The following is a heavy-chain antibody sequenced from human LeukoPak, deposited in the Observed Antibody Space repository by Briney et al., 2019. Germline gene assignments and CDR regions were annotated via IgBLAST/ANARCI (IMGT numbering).Heavy chain of an antibody. CDR1: GYTFTNYF. CDR2: INPSGGST. V-gene: IGHV1-46*01. CDR3: ARDRGDSYGYDY. J-gene: IGHJ4*02. D-gene: IGHD5-18*01. Sequence: ASVKVSCKASGYTFTNYFVHWVRQGPGQGLELMGIINPSGGSTNHAQKFQGRVTMTSDTSTSTVYMELSSLRSDDTAVYFCARDRGDSYGYDYWGQGTLVTVSS.